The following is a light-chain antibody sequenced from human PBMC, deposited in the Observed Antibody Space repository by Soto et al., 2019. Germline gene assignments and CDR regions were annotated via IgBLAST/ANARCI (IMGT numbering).Light chain of an antibody. J-gene: IGKJ4*01. CDR1: QSVSNY. V-gene: IGKV3-15*01. Sequence: EIVMTQSPATLSVSLGDRATLSCRASQSVSNYLAWYQQKPGQAPRLLIYGASTRATGIPARFSGSGSETDFTLTISSLQSEDFAVYYCQQRVNWLTFGGGTKVEL. CDR2: GAS. CDR3: QQRVNWLT.